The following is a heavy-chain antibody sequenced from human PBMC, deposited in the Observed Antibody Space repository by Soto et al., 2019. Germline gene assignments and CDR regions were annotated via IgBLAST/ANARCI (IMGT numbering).Heavy chain of an antibody. CDR1: GGSISSGDYY. Sequence: SLTCTVSGGSISSGDYYGSWIRQPPGKGLEWIGYIYYSGSTYYNPSLKSRVTISVDTSKNQFSLKLSSVTAADTAVYYCAREGIAAPGKGFDYWGQGTLVTVSS. CDR2: IYYSGST. D-gene: IGHD6-13*01. J-gene: IGHJ4*02. V-gene: IGHV4-30-4*01. CDR3: AREGIAAPGKGFDY.